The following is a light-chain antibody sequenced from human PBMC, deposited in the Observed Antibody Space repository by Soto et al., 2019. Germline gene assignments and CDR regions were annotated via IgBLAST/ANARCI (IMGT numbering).Light chain of an antibody. CDR1: QDISNY. Sequence: DIQMTQSPSSLSASVGDRVTITCQASQDISNYLNWYQQKPGKAPKLLIYDASNLETGVPSRFSGSGSGTYFTFAISRLQPEGIAIFYCQPYDNLTFGGGTKVEI. CDR2: DAS. V-gene: IGKV1-33*01. CDR3: QPYDNLT. J-gene: IGKJ4*01.